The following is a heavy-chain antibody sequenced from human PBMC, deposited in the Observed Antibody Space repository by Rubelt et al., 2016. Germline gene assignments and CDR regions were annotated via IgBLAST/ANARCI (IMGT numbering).Heavy chain of an antibody. CDR2: LNHSGST. Sequence: GLEWIGELNHSGSTNYNPSLKSRVTISVDTSKNQFSLKLSSVTAADTAVYYCARGGDYYYYYGMDVWGQGTTVTVSS. CDR3: ARGGDYYYYYGMDV. J-gene: IGHJ6*02. V-gene: IGHV4-34*01.